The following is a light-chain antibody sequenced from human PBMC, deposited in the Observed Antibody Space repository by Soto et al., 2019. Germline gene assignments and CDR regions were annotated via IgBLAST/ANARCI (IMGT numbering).Light chain of an antibody. CDR3: HQYQLRPP. Sequence: ESEKIQAPSSLSAYVGDELTVPFQASQNINNYLNWYQQKPGRAPKLLICDASNLEAGVPSRFRGSGSGTDTTFTSSRLNPEDTVSYYCHQYQLRPPFGQGTRLEIK. CDR2: DAS. V-gene: IGKV1-33*01. CDR1: QNINNY. J-gene: IGKJ5*01.